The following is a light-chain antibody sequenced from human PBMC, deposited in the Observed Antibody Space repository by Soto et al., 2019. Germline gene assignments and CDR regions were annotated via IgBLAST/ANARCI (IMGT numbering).Light chain of an antibody. CDR2: DVT. V-gene: IGLV2-8*01. J-gene: IGLJ3*02. CDR1: SSDVGGYNF. Sequence: QSVLTQPPSASGSPGPSVTISCTGSSSDVGGYNFVAWFQQYPGKAPKFVIFDVTKRPSGVPGRFSGSKSGNTAYLTVSGIQAEDEADYYCCSHAGSSTVFGGGTKVTVL. CDR3: CSHAGSSTV.